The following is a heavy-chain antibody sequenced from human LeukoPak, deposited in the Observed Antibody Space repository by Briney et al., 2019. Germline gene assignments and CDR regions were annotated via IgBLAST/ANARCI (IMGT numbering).Heavy chain of an antibody. CDR3: ARARGALGYCSSTSCSTLGAFDI. Sequence: SETLSLTCAVYGGSFSGYYWSWIRQPPGKGLEWIGEINHSGSTSYNPSLKSRVTISVDTSKNQFTLKLSSVTAADTAVYYCARARGALGYCSSTSCSTLGAFDIWGQGTMVTVSS. CDR2: INHSGST. CDR1: GGSFSGYY. V-gene: IGHV4-34*01. J-gene: IGHJ3*02. D-gene: IGHD2-2*01.